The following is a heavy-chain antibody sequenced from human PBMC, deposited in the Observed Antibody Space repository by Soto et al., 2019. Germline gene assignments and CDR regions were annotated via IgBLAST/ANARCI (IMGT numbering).Heavy chain of an antibody. CDR2: IQYNGYS. V-gene: IGHV4-59*08. D-gene: IGHD3-10*01. CDR3: ARHGFGSLHGLVDV. J-gene: IGHJ6*02. CDR1: GGSITNYY. Sequence: QVQLQESGPGLVKPSETLSLTCTVSGGSITNYYCSWFRQPPGQGMEWIGYIQYNGYSAYNLSLKRLVTMSMDTSKTQFSLMLESVTATDTAVYYCARHGFGSLHGLVDVWGQGTTVIVSS.